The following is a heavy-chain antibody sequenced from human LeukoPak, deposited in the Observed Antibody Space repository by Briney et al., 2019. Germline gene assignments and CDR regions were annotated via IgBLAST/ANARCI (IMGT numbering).Heavy chain of an antibody. Sequence: ASVKVSCKASGYTFTTYGISWVRQAPGQGLEWMGWISTYNGDTNYAQKLQGRVTMTRDTSISTAYMKLSRLRSDDTAVYYCARGSGYYSSGVFDYWGQGTLVTVSS. D-gene: IGHD3-22*01. J-gene: IGHJ4*02. CDR3: ARGSGYYSSGVFDY. V-gene: IGHV1-18*01. CDR2: ISTYNGDT. CDR1: GYTFTTYG.